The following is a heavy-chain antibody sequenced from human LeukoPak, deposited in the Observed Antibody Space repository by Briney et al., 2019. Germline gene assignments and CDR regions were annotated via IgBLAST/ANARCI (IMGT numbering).Heavy chain of an antibody. CDR3: ARDRLLCGGDCRAFDI. D-gene: IGHD2-21*02. Sequence: SETLSLTCTVSGGSISSYYWSWIRQPAGKGLEWIGRIYTSGSTNYNPSLKSRVTMSVDTSKNQFSLKLSSVTAADTAVYYCARDRLLCGGDCRAFDIWGQGTMVTVSS. CDR1: GGSISSYY. V-gene: IGHV4-4*07. J-gene: IGHJ3*02. CDR2: IYTSGST.